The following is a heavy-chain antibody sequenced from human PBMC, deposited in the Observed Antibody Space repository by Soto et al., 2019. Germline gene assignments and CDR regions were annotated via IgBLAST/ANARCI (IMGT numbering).Heavy chain of an antibody. CDR1: GFTFEDHA. D-gene: IGHD4-17*01. CDR2: INWNSGSI. Sequence: EVHLVESGGRLIQPGRSLRLSCAASGFTFEDHAMHWVRQPPGKGLEWVPSINWNSGSIAYADSVKGRFTISRDNAKNSLYLLMNSLNTEETALYYCIKDIPRGGDYFSRFDFWGQGTLVTVSS. CDR3: IKDIPRGGDYFSRFDF. V-gene: IGHV3-9*01. J-gene: IGHJ4*02.